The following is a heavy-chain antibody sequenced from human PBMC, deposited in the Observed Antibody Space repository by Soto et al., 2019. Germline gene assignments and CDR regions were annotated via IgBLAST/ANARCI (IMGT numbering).Heavy chain of an antibody. J-gene: IGHJ4*02. CDR2: IYYSGNT. Sequence: SETVSLTGTVSGDSISTADYYWHWIRQPPGKGLEWIGYIYYSGNTYYIPSLKSRVTISVDTSKNQISLKLNSVTAADTAVYYCARGIYSTSSFFDSRGQGTLVTVS. V-gene: IGHV4-30-4*01. D-gene: IGHD6-6*01. CDR3: ARGIYSTSSFFDS. CDR1: GDSISTADYY.